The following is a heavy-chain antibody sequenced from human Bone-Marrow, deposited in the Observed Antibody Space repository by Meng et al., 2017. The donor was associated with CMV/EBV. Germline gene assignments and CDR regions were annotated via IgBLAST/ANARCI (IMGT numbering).Heavy chain of an antibody. D-gene: IGHD3-22*01. J-gene: IGHJ5*02. Sequence: GSLRLSCTVSGYSISSGYYWGWIRQPPGKGLEWIGSIYHSGSTYYNPSLKSRVTISVGTSKNQFSLKLSSVTAADTAVYYCARVLSHYYDCWFDPWGQGTLVTVSS. CDR1: GYSISSGYY. V-gene: IGHV4-38-2*02. CDR3: ARVLSHYYDCWFDP. CDR2: IYHSGST.